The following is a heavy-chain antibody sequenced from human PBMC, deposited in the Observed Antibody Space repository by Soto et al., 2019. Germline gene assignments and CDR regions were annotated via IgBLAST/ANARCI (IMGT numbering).Heavy chain of an antibody. J-gene: IGHJ6*02. CDR2: FDPEDGET. CDR1: GYTLTELS. D-gene: IGHD3-10*01. Sequence: QVPLVQSGAEVKKPGASVKVSCKVSGYTLTELSMHWVRQAPGKGLEWMGGFDPEDGETIYAQKFQGRVTMTEDTSTDTAYMELSRLGSEDTAVYYCATGRYGSGSYLHYYYGMDVWCQGTTVTVSS. V-gene: IGHV1-24*01. CDR3: ATGRYGSGSYLHYYYGMDV.